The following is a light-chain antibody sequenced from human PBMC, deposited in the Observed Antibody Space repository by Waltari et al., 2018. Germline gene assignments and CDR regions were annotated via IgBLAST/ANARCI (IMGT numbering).Light chain of an antibody. V-gene: IGKV3-15*01. CDR3: QQYGSWPLT. CDR1: QSLSNY. CDR2: DAS. J-gene: IGKJ4*01. Sequence: TVMTQSPATLSVSPGQRATLSCRASQSLSNYLAWYQQKPGQAPRRLRYDASTRATGIPARFSGSGSGTEFTLAISSLQSEDIAVYYCQQYGSWPLTFGGGTKVEFK.